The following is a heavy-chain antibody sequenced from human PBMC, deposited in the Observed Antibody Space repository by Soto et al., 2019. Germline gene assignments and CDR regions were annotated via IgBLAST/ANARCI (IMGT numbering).Heavy chain of an antibody. J-gene: IGHJ5*02. CDR2: IYYSGST. D-gene: IGHD4-17*01. V-gene: IGHV4-59*08. Sequence: PSETLSLTCTVSGGSISSYYWSWIRQPPGKGLEWIGYIYYSGSTNYNPSLKSRVTISVDTSKNQFSLKVSSATAADTAVYYCARHSNRNYGDSRFDPWGQGTLVTVSS. CDR3: ARHSNRNYGDSRFDP. CDR1: GGSISSYY.